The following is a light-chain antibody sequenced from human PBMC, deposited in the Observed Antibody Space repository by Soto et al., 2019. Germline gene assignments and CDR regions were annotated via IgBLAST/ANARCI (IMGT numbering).Light chain of an antibody. V-gene: IGKV3-20*01. CDR1: QSVSSTY. Sequence: EIVLTQSPCTLSLSTGQRASLSCRASQSVSSTYLAWYQQKPGQAPRLLIYGASSRAAGIPDRFSGSGTGPEYTLTITRLEPEDFAVYSCQQYGFSPISFGQGTRLEIK. J-gene: IGKJ5*01. CDR3: QQYGFSPIS. CDR2: GAS.